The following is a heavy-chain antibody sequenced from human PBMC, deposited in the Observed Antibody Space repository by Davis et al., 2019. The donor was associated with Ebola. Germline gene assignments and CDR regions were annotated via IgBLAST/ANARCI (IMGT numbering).Heavy chain of an antibody. CDR1: PFSLLPLY. D-gene: IGHD4-17*01. V-gene: IGHV3-72*01. Sequence: PGGSLRLSFPPSPFSLLPLYIDWVRQAPGKGLEWVGRSRNKAKSYTTDYAASVKGRLTISRDHSKSSVYLQMNSLKIEDTAVYFCARVDYGNLDYWGQGTLVTVSS. CDR2: SRNKAKSYTT. CDR3: ARVDYGNLDY. J-gene: IGHJ4*02.